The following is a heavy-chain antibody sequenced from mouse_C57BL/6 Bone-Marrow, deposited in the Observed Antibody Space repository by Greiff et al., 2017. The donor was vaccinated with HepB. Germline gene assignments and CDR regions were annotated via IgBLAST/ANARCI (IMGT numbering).Heavy chain of an antibody. J-gene: IGHJ4*01. CDR1: GYTFTSYW. CDR2: IDPSDSYT. V-gene: IGHV1-59*01. D-gene: IGHD2-1*01. CDR3: ARGGYYGNYGYYAMDY. Sequence: VQLLQPGAELVRPGTSVKLSCKASGYTFTSYWMHWVKQRPGQGLEWIGVIDPSDSYTNYNQKFKGKATLTVDTSSSTAYMQLSSLTSEDSAVYYCARGGYYGNYGYYAMDYWGQGTSVTVSS.